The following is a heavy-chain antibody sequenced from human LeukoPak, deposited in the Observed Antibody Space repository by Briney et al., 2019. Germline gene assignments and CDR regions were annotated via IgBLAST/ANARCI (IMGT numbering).Heavy chain of an antibody. CDR1: GYTFTSYA. J-gene: IGHJ4*02. V-gene: IGHV1-3*01. D-gene: IGHD3-10*01. CDR3: ARDTGLWFGELLGY. Sequence: ASVKVSCKASGYTFTSYAMHWVRQAPGQRLEWMGWINAGNGNTKYSQKFQGRVTITRDTSASTAYMELSSLRSEDTAVYYCARDTGLWFGELLGYWGQGTLVTVSS. CDR2: INAGNGNT.